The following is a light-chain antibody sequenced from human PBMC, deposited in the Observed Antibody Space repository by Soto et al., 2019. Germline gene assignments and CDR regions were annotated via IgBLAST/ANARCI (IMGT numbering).Light chain of an antibody. CDR1: TGAVTSAHY. CDR3: LLSYSLSSFTGPRV. V-gene: IGLV7-46*01. CDR2: DTT. Sequence: QAVVTQEPSLTVSPGGTVTLTCASSTGAVTSAHYPYWFQQKPGQAPRTLVYDTTNKHSWTPARFSGSLLGDKAALTLSGAQPEDEADYYCLLSYSLSSFTGPRVFGGGTQLTVL. J-gene: IGLJ3*02.